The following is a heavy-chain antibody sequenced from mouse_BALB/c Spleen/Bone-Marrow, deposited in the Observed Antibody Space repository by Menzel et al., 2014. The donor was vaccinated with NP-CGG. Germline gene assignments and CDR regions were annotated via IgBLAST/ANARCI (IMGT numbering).Heavy chain of an antibody. D-gene: IGHD1-1*01. J-gene: IGHJ4*01. Sequence: EVQRVESGGGLVKPGGSLKLSCAASGFAFSSYDMSWVRQTPEKRLEWVAYISSGGGSTYYPDTVKGRFTISRDNAKNTLYLQTSSLKSEDTAMYYCARPLYYYGSSPFYAMDYWGQGTSVTVSS. CDR1: GFAFSSYD. V-gene: IGHV5-12-1*01. CDR2: ISSGGGST. CDR3: ARPLYYYGSSPFYAMDY.